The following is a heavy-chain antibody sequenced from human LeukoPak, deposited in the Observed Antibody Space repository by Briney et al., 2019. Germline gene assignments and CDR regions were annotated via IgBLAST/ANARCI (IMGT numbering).Heavy chain of an antibody. J-gene: IGHJ5*02. D-gene: IGHD6-13*01. CDR2: INHSGST. CDR3: ARGGLRVEQQLDDRSRFDP. Sequence: PSETLSLTCAVYGGSFSGYYWSWIRQPPGKGLEWIGEINHSGSTNYNPSLKSRVTISVDTSKNQFSLKLSSVTAADTAVYYCARGGLRVEQQLDDRSRFDPWGQGTLVTVSS. V-gene: IGHV4-34*01. CDR1: GGSFSGYY.